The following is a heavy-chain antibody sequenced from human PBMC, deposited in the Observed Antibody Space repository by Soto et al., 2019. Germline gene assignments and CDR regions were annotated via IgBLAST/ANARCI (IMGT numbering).Heavy chain of an antibody. CDR3: ARDRSYYGSGSSFYYFDY. Sequence: QVQLVQSGAEVKKPGSSVKVCCKASGGTFSSYAISWVRQAPGQGLEWMGGIIPIFGTANYAQKFQGRVTITADKSTSTAYMELSSLRSEDTAVYYCARDRSYYGSGSSFYYFDYWGQGTLVTVSS. V-gene: IGHV1-69*06. CDR2: IIPIFGTA. D-gene: IGHD3-10*01. J-gene: IGHJ4*02. CDR1: GGTFSSYA.